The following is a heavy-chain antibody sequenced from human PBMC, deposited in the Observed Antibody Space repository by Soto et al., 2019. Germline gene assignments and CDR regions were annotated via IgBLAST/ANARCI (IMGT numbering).Heavy chain of an antibody. D-gene: IGHD1-26*01. J-gene: IGHJ4*02. Sequence: SETLSLTCTVSGGSITSSSHYWGWIRQPPGKGLESVANIYYDGSTYYNPSLKSRVTISVDTSKNQFSLKLSSVTAADTAVYYCARHSEWKLQYYFDYWGQGTLVTVSS. CDR1: GGSITSSSHY. V-gene: IGHV4-39*01. CDR3: ARHSEWKLQYYFDY. CDR2: IYYDGST.